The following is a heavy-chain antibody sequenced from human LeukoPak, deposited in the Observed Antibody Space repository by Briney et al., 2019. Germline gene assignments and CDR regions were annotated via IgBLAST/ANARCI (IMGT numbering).Heavy chain of an antibody. CDR3: ARDRLGYCTNGVCYPYYFDY. CDR1: GGSFNSGSYY. V-gene: IGHV4-61*02. Sequence: SQTLSLTCTVSGGSFNSGSYYWSWIRQPAGKGLEWVGRIYTSGSTNYNPSLKSRVTISVDTSKNQFSLKLSSVTAADTAVYYCARDRLGYCTNGVCYPYYFDYWGQGTLVTVSS. J-gene: IGHJ4*02. CDR2: IYTSGST. D-gene: IGHD2-8*01.